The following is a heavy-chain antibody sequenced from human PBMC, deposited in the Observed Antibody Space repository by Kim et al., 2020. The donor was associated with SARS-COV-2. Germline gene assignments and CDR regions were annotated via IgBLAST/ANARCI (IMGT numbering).Heavy chain of an antibody. J-gene: IGHJ5*02. CDR2: ISGSGGST. D-gene: IGHD2-2*01. Sequence: GGSLRLSCAASGFTFSSYAMSWVRQAPGKGLEWVSAISGSGGSTYYADSVKGRFTISRDNSKNTLYLQMNSLRAEDTAVYYCAKDNRYCSSTSCSANWFDPWGQGTLVTVSS. V-gene: IGHV3-23*01. CDR3: AKDNRYCSSTSCSANWFDP. CDR1: GFTFSSYA.